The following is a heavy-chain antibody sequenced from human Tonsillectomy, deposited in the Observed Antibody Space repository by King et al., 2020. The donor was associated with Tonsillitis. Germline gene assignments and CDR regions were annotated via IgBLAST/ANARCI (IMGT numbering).Heavy chain of an antibody. CDR2: IYYSGIT. D-gene: IGHD6-13*01. CDR1: GGSISSYY. J-gene: IGHJ4*02. V-gene: IGHV4-59*01. CDR3: ARTSEAADLDY. Sequence: QLQESGPGLVKPSETLSLTCTVSGGSISSYYWSWIRQPPGKGLEWIGYIYYSGITNYNPSLKSRVTISVDTSKNQVSLKLSSVNAADTAVYYCARTSEAADLDYWGQGTLVTVSS.